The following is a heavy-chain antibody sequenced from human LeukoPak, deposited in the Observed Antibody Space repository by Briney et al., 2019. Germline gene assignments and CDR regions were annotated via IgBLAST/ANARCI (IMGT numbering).Heavy chain of an antibody. D-gene: IGHD3-22*01. CDR1: GVSISSYY. CDR2: IYYIGYT. V-gene: IGHV4-59*01. J-gene: IGHJ4*02. Sequence: PSETLSLTCTVSGVSISSYYWSWIRQPPGKGLEWIGWIYYIGYTNYKSSLKSRVTISVDTSKNQFTLKLSSVTAADTALYYCARQHDSSGYYYKGALGGPFDYWGQGTLVTVSS. CDR3: ARQHDSSGYYYKGALGGPFDY.